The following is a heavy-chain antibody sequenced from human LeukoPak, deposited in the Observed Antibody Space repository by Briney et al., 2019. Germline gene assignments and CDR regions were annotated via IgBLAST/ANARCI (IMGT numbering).Heavy chain of an antibody. CDR3: AKDFGGVSNF. Sequence: GGSLRLSCAASGFTFSSYGMHWVRQAPGKGLEWVAVISYDGSNKHYADSLKGRFTISRDNSKNTLYLQMNSLRLEDTALFYCAKDFGGVSNFWGQGTLVTVSS. CDR1: GFTFSSYG. CDR2: ISYDGSNK. V-gene: IGHV3-30*18. D-gene: IGHD3-16*01. J-gene: IGHJ4*02.